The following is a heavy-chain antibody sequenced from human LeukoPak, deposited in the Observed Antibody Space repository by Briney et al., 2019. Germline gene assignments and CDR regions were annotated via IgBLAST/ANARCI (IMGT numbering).Heavy chain of an antibody. J-gene: IGHJ5*02. Sequence: GGSLRLSCAASGFTFNSYGMHWVRQAPGKGLEWVALIWYDGSKKDYAGSVKGRFTISRDGSKNTLYLQMNSLRAEDTAVYYCARSITMVRGVPIGSKFDPWGQGTLVTVSS. CDR3: ARSITMVRGVPIGSKFDP. V-gene: IGHV3-33*01. CDR2: IWYDGSKK. CDR1: GFTFNSYG. D-gene: IGHD3-10*01.